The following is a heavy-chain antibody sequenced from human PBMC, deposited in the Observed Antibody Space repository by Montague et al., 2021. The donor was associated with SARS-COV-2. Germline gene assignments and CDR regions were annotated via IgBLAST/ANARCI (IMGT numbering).Heavy chain of an antibody. CDR1: GFTSSDYY. V-gene: IGHV3-11*01. CDR2: ISNTGLDI. J-gene: IGHJ4*02. Sequence: SLRLSCAASGFTSSDYYMSWIRQAPGKGLEWLSYISNTGLDIKYGDSVKGRFTVSRDIAKNALYLQMDSLRAEDTAVYYCARVLLGVSHGDYWGQGTLVTVSS. CDR3: ARVLLGVSHGDY. D-gene: IGHD3-10*01.